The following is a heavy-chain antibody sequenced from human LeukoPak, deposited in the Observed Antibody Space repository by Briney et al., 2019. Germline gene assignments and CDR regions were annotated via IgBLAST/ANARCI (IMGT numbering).Heavy chain of an antibody. CDR1: GYTFTSYG. J-gene: IGHJ4*02. CDR2: ISAYNGNT. D-gene: IGHD3-22*01. CDR3: AKAYLNYYDSSLVDY. V-gene: IGHV1-18*01. Sequence: ASVKVSCKASGYTFTSYGISWVRQAPGQGLEWMGWISAYNGNTNYAQKLQGRVTMTTDTSTSTAYMELRSLRSDDTAVYYCAKAYLNYYDSSLVDYWGQGTLVTVSS.